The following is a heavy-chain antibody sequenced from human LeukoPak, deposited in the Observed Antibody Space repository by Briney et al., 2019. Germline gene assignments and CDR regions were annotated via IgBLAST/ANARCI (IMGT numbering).Heavy chain of an antibody. CDR1: GYTFTSYD. CDR3: ARDPYSSSWYYYYYYYMDV. D-gene: IGHD6-13*01. V-gene: IGHV1-8*01. J-gene: IGHJ6*03. Sequence: ASVKVSCKASGYTFTSYDINWVRQATGQGLEWMGWMNPNSGNTGYAQKFQGRVTMTRNTSISTAYMELSSLRSEDTAVYYCARDPYSSSWYYYYYYYMDVWGKGTTVTVSS. CDR2: MNPNSGNT.